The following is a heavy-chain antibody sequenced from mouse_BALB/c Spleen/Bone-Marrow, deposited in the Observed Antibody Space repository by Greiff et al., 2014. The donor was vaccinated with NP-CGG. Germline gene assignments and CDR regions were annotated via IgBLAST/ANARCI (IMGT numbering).Heavy chain of an antibody. CDR3: TRDGSSRWYFDV. Sequence: VQRVESGAELVRPGASVTRSCKASGYTFTDYEMHWVKQTPVHGLEWIGAIDPETGGTAYNQKFKGKATLTADKSSSTAYMELRSLTSEYSAVYYCTRDGSSRWYFDVWGAGTTVTVSS. CDR2: IDPETGGT. D-gene: IGHD1-1*01. V-gene: IGHV1-15*01. CDR1: GYTFTDYE. J-gene: IGHJ1*01.